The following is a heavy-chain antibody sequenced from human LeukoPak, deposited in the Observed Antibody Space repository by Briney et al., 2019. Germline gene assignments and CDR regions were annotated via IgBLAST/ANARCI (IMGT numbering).Heavy chain of an antibody. J-gene: IGHJ4*02. CDR1: GFTFSDFW. D-gene: IGHD6-19*01. Sequence: PGGSLRLSCAASGFTFSDFWVEWFRQAPGKGLEWVADINKDGSDKYYMDSVTGRFSISRDNAKNSLSLQMNSLRVDDTAVYYCARGSSIAVELGYWGQGTLVTVSS. CDR3: ARGSSIAVELGY. V-gene: IGHV3-7*01. CDR2: INKDGSDK.